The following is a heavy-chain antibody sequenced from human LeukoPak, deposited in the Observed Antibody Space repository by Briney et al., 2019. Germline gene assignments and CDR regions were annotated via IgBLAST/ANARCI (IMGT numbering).Heavy chain of an antibody. Sequence: QTGGSLRLSCAASGFTFSTYSMNWVRQAPGKGLEWASYISSSSSAIYYADSVKGRFTISRDNAKNSLYLQMNSLRAEDTAVYYCARGSTYYDSSGQVPFDYWGQGTLVTVSS. D-gene: IGHD3-22*01. CDR3: ARGSTYYDSSGQVPFDY. CDR1: GFTFSTYS. V-gene: IGHV3-48*01. CDR2: ISSSSSAI. J-gene: IGHJ4*02.